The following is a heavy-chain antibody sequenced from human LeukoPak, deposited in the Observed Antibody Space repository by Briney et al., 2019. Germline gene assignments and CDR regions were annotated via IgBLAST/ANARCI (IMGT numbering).Heavy chain of an antibody. CDR2: INHSGST. D-gene: IGHD3-22*01. CDR1: GGSFSGYY. J-gene: IGHJ3*02. CDR3: VRGLTLHDSSGYYYPHAFDI. V-gene: IGHV4-34*01. Sequence: SETLSLTCAVYGGSFSGYYWSWIRQPPGKGLEWIGEINHSGSTNYNPSLKSRVTISVDTSKNQFSLKLSSVTAADTAVYYCVRGLTLHDSSGYYYPHAFDIWGQGAMVTVSS.